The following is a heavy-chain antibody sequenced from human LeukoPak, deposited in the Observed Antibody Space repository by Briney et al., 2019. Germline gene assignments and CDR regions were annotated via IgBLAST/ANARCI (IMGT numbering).Heavy chain of an antibody. CDR3: ASVLNYGGNSGPFDY. Sequence: GGSLRLSCAASGFTFSSYWMSWVRQAPGKGLEWVANIKQDGSEKYYVDSVKGRFTISRDNAKNSLYLQMNSLRAEDTAVYYCASVLNYGGNSGPFDYWGQGTLVTVSS. V-gene: IGHV3-7*01. CDR1: GFTFSSYW. D-gene: IGHD4-23*01. CDR2: IKQDGSEK. J-gene: IGHJ4*02.